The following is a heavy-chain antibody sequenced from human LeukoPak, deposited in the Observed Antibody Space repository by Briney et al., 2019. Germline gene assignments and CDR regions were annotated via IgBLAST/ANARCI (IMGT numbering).Heavy chain of an antibody. V-gene: IGHV4-39*01. Sequence: SETLSLPSTASGGSISSGSNYGSYIRQPGGEGQGCILIIYDSGSTYHTPSLKGRVTISVHKTKNQFSLQLSPVTAADTAVYYCARRTPVGGGPSFDYWGGGTLVTVSP. D-gene: IGHD6-19*01. CDR2: IYDSGST. CDR1: GGSISSGSNY. J-gene: IGHJ4*02. CDR3: ARRTPVGGGPSFDY.